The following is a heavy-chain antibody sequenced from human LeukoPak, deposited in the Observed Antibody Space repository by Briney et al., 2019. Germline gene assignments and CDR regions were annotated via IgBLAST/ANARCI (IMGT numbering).Heavy chain of an antibody. V-gene: IGHV4-59*08. J-gene: IGHJ4*02. CDR1: GGSISGYY. CDR3: ATWRAAKTGFDY. Sequence: SETLSLTCSVSGGSISGYYWSWIRQPPGQGLEWIGYIYYSGSTNYNPSLKSRVIISRDTSKNQFSLNLSSVTAADTAVYYCATWRAAKTGFDYWGQGTLVTVSS. CDR2: IYYSGST. D-gene: IGHD1-1*01.